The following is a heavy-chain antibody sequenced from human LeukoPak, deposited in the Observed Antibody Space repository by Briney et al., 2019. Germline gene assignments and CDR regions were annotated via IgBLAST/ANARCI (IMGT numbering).Heavy chain of an antibody. J-gene: IGHJ3*02. CDR1: GYDFTTYW. D-gene: IGHD3-10*01. Sequence: KDGQSLKISCKASGYDFTTYWIAWVRQMPGKGLECMGIIYPDDSDTRYSPSFQGQVTISADKSISTAYLQWSSLKASDSAMYYCATNTMFRGIHAFDIWGQGTMVTVSS. V-gene: IGHV5-51*01. CDR3: ATNTMFRGIHAFDI. CDR2: IYPDDSDT.